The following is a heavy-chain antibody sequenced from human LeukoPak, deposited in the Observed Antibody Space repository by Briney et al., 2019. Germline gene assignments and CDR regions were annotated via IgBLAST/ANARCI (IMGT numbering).Heavy chain of an antibody. CDR3: AKGGYGIQLWWAFDI. Sequence: GGSLRLSCAASGFTFSSYDMHWVRQAPGKGLEWVALISYDGSNKYYADSVKGLFTISRDSSKNTLYLQMNSLRPEDTAIYYCAKGGYGIQLWWAFDIWGQGTMVTVSS. V-gene: IGHV3-30*18. J-gene: IGHJ3*02. CDR1: GFTFSSYD. CDR2: ISYDGSNK. D-gene: IGHD5-18*01.